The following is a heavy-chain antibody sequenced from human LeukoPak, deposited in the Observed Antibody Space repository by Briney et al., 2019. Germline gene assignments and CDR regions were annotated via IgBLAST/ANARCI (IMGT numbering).Heavy chain of an antibody. D-gene: IGHD3-22*01. Sequence: SETLSLTCTVSGGSISSYYWGWIRQPPGKGLEWIGYIYYSGSTNYNPSLKSRVTISVDTSKNQFSLKLSSVTAADTAVYYCARQVVRYYYDSSGPFDYWGQGTLVTVSS. CDR3: ARQVVRYYYDSSGPFDY. V-gene: IGHV4-59*08. CDR1: GGSISSYY. CDR2: IYYSGST. J-gene: IGHJ4*02.